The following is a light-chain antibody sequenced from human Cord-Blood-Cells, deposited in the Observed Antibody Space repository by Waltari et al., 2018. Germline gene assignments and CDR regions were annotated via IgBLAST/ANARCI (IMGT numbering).Light chain of an antibody. CDR3: QQYGSSPQGT. CDR2: GAS. Sequence: EIVLTQSPGTLSLSPGERATLSCRASQSVSSSYLAWYQQKPGQAPRLLIYGASSRATGIPDRFSGSGSATEFTLTISRLEPEDFAVYYCQQYGSSPQGTFGGGTKVEIK. CDR1: QSVSSSY. J-gene: IGKJ4*01. V-gene: IGKV3-20*01.